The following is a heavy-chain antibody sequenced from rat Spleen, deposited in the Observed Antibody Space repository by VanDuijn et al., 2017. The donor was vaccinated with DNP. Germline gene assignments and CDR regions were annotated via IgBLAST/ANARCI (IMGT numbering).Heavy chain of an antibody. V-gene: IGHV1-43*01. J-gene: IGHJ1*01. Sequence: QVQLQQSGAGVAKPGSSVKISCKASGYTFTTYYIGWIKQTTGQGLDYIGYINMGSGGTNYNEKFKGKATLTVDQSSSTAFMQLSSLTPDDSAVYYCARRRLPYWYFDFWGPGTMVTVSS. CDR3: ARRRLPYWYFDF. CDR1: GYTFTTYY. CDR2: INMGSGGT. D-gene: IGHD1-4*01.